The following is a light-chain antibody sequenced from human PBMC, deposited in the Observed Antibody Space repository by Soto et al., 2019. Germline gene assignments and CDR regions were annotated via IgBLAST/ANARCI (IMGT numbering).Light chain of an antibody. J-gene: IGLJ1*01. V-gene: IGLV1-47*01. Sequence: QSVLTQPPSASGTPGQRVTISCSGSSSNIGSNYVYWYQQLPGTAPKLLIYRNNQRPSGVPDRFSGSKSGTSASLAISGLRSEDEADYYCAAWYDSLSAPYVFGTGTKLTVL. CDR3: AAWYDSLSAPYV. CDR2: RNN. CDR1: SSNIGSNY.